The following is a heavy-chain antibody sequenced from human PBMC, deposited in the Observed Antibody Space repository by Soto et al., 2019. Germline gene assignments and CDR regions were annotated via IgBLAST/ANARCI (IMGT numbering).Heavy chain of an antibody. Sequence: GASVKVSCKASGYTFTSYAMHWVRQAPGQRLEWMGWINAGNGNTKYSQKFQGRVTITRDTSASTAYMELSSLRSEDTAVYYCARMYYYDSSGYYFPLYFYYWGQGTLVTVSS. CDR1: GYTFTSYA. CDR2: INAGNGNT. J-gene: IGHJ4*02. D-gene: IGHD3-22*01. CDR3: ARMYYYDSSGYYFPLYFYY. V-gene: IGHV1-3*01.